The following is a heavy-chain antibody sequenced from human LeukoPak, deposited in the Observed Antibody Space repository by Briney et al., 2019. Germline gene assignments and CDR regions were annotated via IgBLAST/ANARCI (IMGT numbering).Heavy chain of an antibody. V-gene: IGHV3-48*02. CDR3: ARAFGLTDY. J-gene: IGHJ4*02. CDR2: ISSSSTI. Sequence: GGSLRPSCAASGFTVSSYSMNWVRQAPGKGLEWVSYISSSSTIYYADSVKGRFTISRDNAKNSLYLQMNSLRDEDTAVYYCARAFGLTDYWGQETLVTVSS. D-gene: IGHD3/OR15-3a*01. CDR1: GFTVSSYS.